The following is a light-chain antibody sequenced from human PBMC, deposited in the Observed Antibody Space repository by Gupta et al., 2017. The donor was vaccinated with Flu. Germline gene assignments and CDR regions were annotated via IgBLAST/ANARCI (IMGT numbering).Light chain of an antibody. CDR2: EVN. J-gene: IGLJ3*02. CDR1: SDVGTYNY. V-gene: IGLV2-8*01. CDR3: SAYAGSNNFEV. Sequence: SDVGTYNYVSWYQQHPGKAPKLMIYEVNKRPSGVPDRFSGSKSGNTASLTVSGLQAEDGADYYCSAYAGSNNFEVFGGGTKLTVV.